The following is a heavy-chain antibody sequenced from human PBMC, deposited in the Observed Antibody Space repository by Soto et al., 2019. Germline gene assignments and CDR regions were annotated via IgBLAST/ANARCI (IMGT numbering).Heavy chain of an antibody. CDR1: GFTFSSYA. CDR3: ARYCPNKYYDSSGCDY. CDR2: ISYDGSNK. Sequence: GGSLRLSCAASGFTFSSYAMTWVRQAPGKGLEWVAVISYDGSNKYYADSVKGRFTISRDNSKNTLYLQMNSLRAEDTAVYYCARYCPNKYYDSSGCDYWGQGTLVTVSS. J-gene: IGHJ4*02. V-gene: IGHV3-30*03. D-gene: IGHD3-22*01.